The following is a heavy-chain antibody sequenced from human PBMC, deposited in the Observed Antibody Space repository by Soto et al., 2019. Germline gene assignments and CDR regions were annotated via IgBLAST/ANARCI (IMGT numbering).Heavy chain of an antibody. CDR2: ISGSGGST. Sequence: GGSVRLSCAASGFTFSSYAMRWVRQAPGKGLEWVSTISGSGGSTYYADSVKGRFTISRDNSKHTLYLQMNSLRAEDTAVYYCARRGPGTYFDYWGQGTLVTVSS. CDR3: ARRGPGTYFDY. J-gene: IGHJ4*02. D-gene: IGHD6-13*01. V-gene: IGHV3-23*01. CDR1: GFTFSSYA.